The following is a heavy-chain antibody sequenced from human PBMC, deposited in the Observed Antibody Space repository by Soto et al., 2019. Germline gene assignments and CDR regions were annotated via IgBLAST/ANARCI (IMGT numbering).Heavy chain of an antibody. Sequence: ASVKVSCKVSGYTLTELSMHWVRQAPGKGLEWMGGFDPEDGETIYAQKFQGRVTMTEDTSTDTAYRELSSLRSEDTAVYYCTTFAVATHLNWFGPWGQGTLVTVSS. V-gene: IGHV1-24*01. D-gene: IGHD2-15*01. CDR1: GYTLTELS. CDR2: FDPEDGET. CDR3: TTFAVATHLNWFGP. J-gene: IGHJ5*02.